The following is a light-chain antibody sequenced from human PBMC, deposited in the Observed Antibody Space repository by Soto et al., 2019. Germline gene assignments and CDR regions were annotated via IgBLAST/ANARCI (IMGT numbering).Light chain of an antibody. CDR3: CSYAGSSV. V-gene: IGLV2-23*01. Sequence: QSALTQPASVSGSPGQSITISCTGTSSDVGSYNLVSWYQQHPGKAPKLMIYEGSKRPSGVSNRFSGSKSVNTASLTISGLQAEDEADYYCCSYAGSSVFGGGTQLTVL. J-gene: IGLJ2*01. CDR1: SSDVGSYNL. CDR2: EGS.